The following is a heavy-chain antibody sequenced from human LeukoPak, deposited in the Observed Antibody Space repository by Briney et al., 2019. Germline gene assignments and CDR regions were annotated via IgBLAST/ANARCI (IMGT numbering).Heavy chain of an antibody. D-gene: IGHD3-22*01. CDR1: GFTFSSYS. CDR3: AKFPHYDSSGGY. CDR2: ISSSSSYI. Sequence: GGSLRLSCAASGFTFSSYSMNWVRQAPGKGLEWVSSISSSSSYIYYADSVKGRFTISRDNSKNTLYLQMNSLRAEDTAVYYCAKFPHYDSSGGYWGQETLVTVSS. J-gene: IGHJ4*02. V-gene: IGHV3-21*01.